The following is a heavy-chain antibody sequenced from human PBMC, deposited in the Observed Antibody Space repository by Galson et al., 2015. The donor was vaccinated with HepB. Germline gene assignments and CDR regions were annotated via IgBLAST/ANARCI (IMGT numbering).Heavy chain of an antibody. Sequence: PALVNPTQTLTLTCTFSGFSPSTSGVGVGWIRQPPGEALEWLALIYWDDDKRYSPSVKSRLTLTKDTSKNQVVLTMSNMDPVDTATYYCAHATLFGVISWFDPWGQGTLVTVSS. D-gene: IGHD3-3*01. CDR1: GFSPSTSGVG. CDR3: AHATLFGVISWFDP. CDR2: IYWDDDK. V-gene: IGHV2-5*02. J-gene: IGHJ5*02.